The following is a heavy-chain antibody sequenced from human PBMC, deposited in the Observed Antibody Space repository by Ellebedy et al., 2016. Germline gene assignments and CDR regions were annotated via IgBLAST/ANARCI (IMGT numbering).Heavy chain of an antibody. CDR2: IYYSGST. D-gene: IGHD3-10*01. Sequence: GSLRLSXTVSGGSISSYYWSWIRQPPGKGLEWIGYIYYSGSTNYNPSLKSRVTISVDTSKNQFSLKLSSVTAADTAVYYCARDRYGGSLDYWGQGTLVTVSS. V-gene: IGHV4-59*01. CDR3: ARDRYGGSLDY. J-gene: IGHJ4*02. CDR1: GGSISSYY.